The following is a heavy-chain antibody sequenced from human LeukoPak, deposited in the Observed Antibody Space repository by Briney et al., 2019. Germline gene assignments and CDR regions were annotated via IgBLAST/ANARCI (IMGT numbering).Heavy chain of an antibody. V-gene: IGHV4-34*01. J-gene: IGHJ4*02. CDR2: INHNGST. D-gene: IGHD6-19*01. CDR1: GGSLSGYY. CDR3: ARVPGRRYIAVAGYFDY. Sequence: SETLSLTCAVYGGSLSGYYWSWIRQPPGKGLEWIGEINHNGSTNYNPSLKSRVTISVDTSKNQFSLKLSSVTAADTAVYYCARVPGRRYIAVAGYFDYWGQGTLVTVSS.